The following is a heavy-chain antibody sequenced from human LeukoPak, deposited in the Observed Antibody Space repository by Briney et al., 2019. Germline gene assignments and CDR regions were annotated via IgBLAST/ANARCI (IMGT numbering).Heavy chain of an antibody. D-gene: IGHD6-19*01. V-gene: IGHV3-11*04. J-gene: IGHJ4*02. CDR3: ARLDASGLDY. Sequence: LSLTCTVSGGSISSYYWSWIRQPPGKGLEWVSYISGSGRTIYYANSVKGRFTISRDNAKNSLYLQMNSLRADDTAVYYCARLDASGLDYWGQGTLVTVSS. CDR2: ISGSGRTI. CDR1: GGSISSYY.